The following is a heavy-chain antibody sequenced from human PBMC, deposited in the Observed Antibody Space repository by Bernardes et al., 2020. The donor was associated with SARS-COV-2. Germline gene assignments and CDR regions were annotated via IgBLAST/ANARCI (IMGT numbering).Heavy chain of an antibody. CDR3: AKGREVLRFLEWLFPFDP. Sequence: GGSLRLSCAASGFTFSSYAMSRVRQAPGKGLEWVSAISGSGGSTYYADSVKGRFTISRDNSKNTLYLQMNSLRAEDTAVYYCAKGREVLRFLEWLFPFDPWGQGTLVTVSS. V-gene: IGHV3-23*01. D-gene: IGHD3-3*01. CDR2: ISGSGGST. CDR1: GFTFSSYA. J-gene: IGHJ5*02.